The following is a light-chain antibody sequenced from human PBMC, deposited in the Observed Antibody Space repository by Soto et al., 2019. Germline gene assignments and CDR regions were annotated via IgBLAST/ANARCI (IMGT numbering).Light chain of an antibody. CDR1: QSVSSN. CDR3: QQYGSSPVT. V-gene: IGKV3-20*01. J-gene: IGKJ5*01. CDR2: GAS. Sequence: EFVMRQSPGTLSVSPGERATLSCRASQSVSSNLAWYQQKPGQAPRLLIYGASSRAAGIPDRFSGSGSGTDFTLTISRLEPEDFAVYYCQQYGSSPVTFGQGTRLEIK.